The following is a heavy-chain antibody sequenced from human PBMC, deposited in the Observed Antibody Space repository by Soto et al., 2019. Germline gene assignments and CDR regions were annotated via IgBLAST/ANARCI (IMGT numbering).Heavy chain of an antibody. D-gene: IGHD3-9*01. Sequence: ASVKVSCKAFGYTFTRYSMHWVRQAPGQGLEWMGIINPSGGSTSYAHKFQGRVTMTRDTSTSTVYMELSSLRSEDTAVYYCARKSLSGYSKGAYGMDVWGQGTTVTVSS. CDR2: INPSGGST. V-gene: IGHV1-46*03. CDR1: GYTFTRYS. J-gene: IGHJ6*02. CDR3: ARKSLSGYSKGAYGMDV.